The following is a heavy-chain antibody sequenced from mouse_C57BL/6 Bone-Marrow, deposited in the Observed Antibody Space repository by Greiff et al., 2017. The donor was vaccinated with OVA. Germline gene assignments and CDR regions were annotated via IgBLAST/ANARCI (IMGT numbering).Heavy chain of an antibody. CDR3: TTVYGGCYRRFAY. Sequence: VQLQQSGAELVRPGASVKLSCTASGFTIKDDYMHWVKQRPEQGLEWIGWIDPGNGDTEYASKFQGKATITADTSSNTAYLQLSSLTSENTAVYYCTTVYGGCYRRFAYWGQGTLVTVSA. D-gene: IGHD1-1*02. V-gene: IGHV14-4*01. CDR1: GFTIKDDY. J-gene: IGHJ3*01. CDR2: IDPGNGDT.